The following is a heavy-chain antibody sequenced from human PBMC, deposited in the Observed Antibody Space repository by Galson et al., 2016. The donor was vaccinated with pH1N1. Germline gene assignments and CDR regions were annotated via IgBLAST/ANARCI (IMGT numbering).Heavy chain of an antibody. V-gene: IGHV3-23*01. J-gene: IGHJ4*02. CDR3: AKAVRGSSWPSFYY. D-gene: IGHD6-13*01. CDR1: GFTFNKYA. Sequence: SLRLSCAASGFTFNKYAMPWVRQAPGKGLEWVSAISAGGIDTYYADSVKGRFTISRDNSKDTVYLQMNSLRAEDTAVYYCAKAVRGSSWPSFYYWGQGTLVTVSS. CDR2: ISAGGIDT.